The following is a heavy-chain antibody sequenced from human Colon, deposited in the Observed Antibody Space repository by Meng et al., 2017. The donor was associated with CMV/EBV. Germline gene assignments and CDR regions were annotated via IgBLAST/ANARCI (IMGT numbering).Heavy chain of an antibody. CDR3: ARDLPTSHRLDP. V-gene: IGHV1-2*06. J-gene: IGHJ5*02. CDR2: INPNSGGT. Sequence: CKASGYTFTGYYMHWVRQAPGQGLEWMGRINPNSGGTNYAQKFQGRVTMTRDTSISTAYMELSRLRSDDTAVYYCARDLPTSHRLDPWGQGTLVTVSS. CDR1: GYTFTGYY. D-gene: IGHD2-2*01.